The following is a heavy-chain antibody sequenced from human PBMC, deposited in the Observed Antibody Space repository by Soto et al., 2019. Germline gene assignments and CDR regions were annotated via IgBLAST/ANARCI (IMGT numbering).Heavy chain of an antibody. Sequence: GGSLRLSCAASGFTVSSNYMSWVRQAPGKGLEWVSVIYSGGSTYYADSVKGRFTISRDNSKNTLYLQMNSLRAEDTAVYYCASHWFGELLDYFDYWGQGTLVTAPQ. V-gene: IGHV3-53*01. J-gene: IGHJ4*02. CDR3: ASHWFGELLDYFDY. CDR1: GFTVSSNY. D-gene: IGHD3-10*01. CDR2: IYSGGST.